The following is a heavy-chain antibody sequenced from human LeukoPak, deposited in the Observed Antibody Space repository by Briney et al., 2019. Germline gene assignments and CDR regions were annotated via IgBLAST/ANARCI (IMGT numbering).Heavy chain of an antibody. CDR3: ARISSGWANYYYYGMDV. D-gene: IGHD6-19*01. V-gene: IGHV1-8*01. CDR2: MNPNSGNT. CDR1: GYTFTSYD. Sequence: ASVNVSCKASGYTFTSYDINWVRQATGQGLEWMGWMNPNSGNTGYAQKFQGRVTMTRNTSISTAYMELSSLRSEDTAVYYCARISSGWANYYYYGMDVWGQGTTVTVSS. J-gene: IGHJ6*02.